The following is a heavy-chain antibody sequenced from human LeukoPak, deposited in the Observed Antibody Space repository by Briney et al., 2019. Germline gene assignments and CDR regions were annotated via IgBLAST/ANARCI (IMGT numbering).Heavy chain of an antibody. Sequence: PGGSLRLSCAASGFTFSNYWMHWVRQAPGKGLVWVSRINSDGINTSYADSVKGRFTISRDNAKNSLYLQMNSLRAEDTAVYYCARDSYYDILTGYFSGVDYYMDVWGKGTTVTISS. CDR2: INSDGINT. J-gene: IGHJ6*03. CDR3: ARDSYYDILTGYFSGVDYYMDV. D-gene: IGHD3-9*01. V-gene: IGHV3-74*01. CDR1: GFTFSNYW.